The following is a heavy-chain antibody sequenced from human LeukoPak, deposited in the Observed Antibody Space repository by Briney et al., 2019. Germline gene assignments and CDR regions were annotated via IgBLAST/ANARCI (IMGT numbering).Heavy chain of an antibody. CDR2: MNPNSGNT. CDR3: ARGVDYTYYFDY. CDR1: GYTFTSYD. D-gene: IGHD4-11*01. V-gene: IGHV1-8*01. Sequence: ASVKVSCKASGYTFTSYDINWERQATGQGLEWMGWMNPNSGNTGYAQKFQGRVTMTRNTSISTAYMELSSLRSEDTAVYYCARGVDYTYYFDYWGQGTLVTVSS. J-gene: IGHJ4*02.